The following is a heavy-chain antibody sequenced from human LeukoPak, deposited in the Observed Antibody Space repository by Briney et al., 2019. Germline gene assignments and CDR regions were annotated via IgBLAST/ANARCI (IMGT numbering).Heavy chain of an antibody. CDR2: INNSGTT. V-gene: IGHV4-34*01. J-gene: IGHJ5*02. CDR1: NGSFSGYF. D-gene: IGHD3-10*01. CDR3: ARGGTTYYSGSGTHP. Sequence: SETLSLTCAVYNGSFSGYFWTWIRQPPGKRLEWIGEINNSGTTYYNPSLNGRVTISRDTSTMHFSLKINSVTAADTAMYYCARGGTTYYSGSGTHPWGQGTLVTVSS.